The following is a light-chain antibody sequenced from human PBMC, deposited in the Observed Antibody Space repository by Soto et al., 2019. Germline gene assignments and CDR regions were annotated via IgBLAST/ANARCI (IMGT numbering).Light chain of an antibody. Sequence: QSALTQPPSASGSPGQSVIISCTGTSSDVGGYNYVSWYQQHPGKAPKLMIYEVSKRPSGVPDRFSGSKSGNTASLTVSGLQTDDEADYYCSSYAGSNNFVVFGGGTKLTVL. CDR1: SSDVGGYNY. V-gene: IGLV2-8*01. CDR2: EVS. CDR3: SSYAGSNNFVV. J-gene: IGLJ2*01.